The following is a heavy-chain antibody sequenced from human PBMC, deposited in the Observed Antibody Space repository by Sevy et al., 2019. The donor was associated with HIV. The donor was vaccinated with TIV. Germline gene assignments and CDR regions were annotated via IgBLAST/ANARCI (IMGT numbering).Heavy chain of an antibody. CDR2: ISYDGSNK. CDR3: AKGGGSGYYYYFDY. J-gene: IGHJ4*02. D-gene: IGHD3-22*01. CDR1: GFTFSSYG. Sequence: GGSLRLSCAASGFTFSSYGMHWVRQAPGKGLEWVAVISYDGSNKYYADSVKGRFTISRDNSKNTLYLQMNSLGAEDTAVYYCAKGGGSGYYYYFDYWGQGTLVTVSS. V-gene: IGHV3-30*18.